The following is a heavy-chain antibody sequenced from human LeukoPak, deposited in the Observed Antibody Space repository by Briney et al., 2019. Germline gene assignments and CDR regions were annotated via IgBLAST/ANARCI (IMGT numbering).Heavy chain of an antibody. J-gene: IGHJ4*02. CDR1: GFTFSSCA. V-gene: IGHV3-23*01. CDR3: AKDQSRVGASDPFDY. D-gene: IGHD1-26*01. Sequence: PGGSLRLSCAASGFTFSSCAMTWVRQAPGKGLEWVSSISGSGATTYYADSVKGRFTISRYNYNNTVYLQMNSLRAEDTAVYYCAKDQSRVGASDPFDYWGQGMQVGVSS. CDR2: ISGSGATT.